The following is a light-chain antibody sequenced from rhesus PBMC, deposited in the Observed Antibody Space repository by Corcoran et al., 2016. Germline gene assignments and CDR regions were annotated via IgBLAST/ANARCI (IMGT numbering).Light chain of an antibody. V-gene: IGKV1S12*01. CDR3: QHYYDNPYS. CDR1: QNIYSN. CDR2: EAS. Sequence: DIQMTQSPSALSSSVGDRVTISCRASQNIYSNLAWYQQKPGKAPKLLNYEASSLQTGIPSRFSGSGYGTDFSLTISSLQPEDSAAYYCQHYYDNPYSFGQGTKVEIK. J-gene: IGKJ2*01.